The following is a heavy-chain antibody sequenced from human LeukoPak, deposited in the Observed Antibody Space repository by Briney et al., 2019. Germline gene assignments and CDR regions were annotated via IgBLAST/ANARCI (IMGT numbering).Heavy chain of an antibody. Sequence: TLSLTCTVSGGSISSGDYYWSWIRQPPGKGLEWIGCIYYSGSAYYNPSLKSRVTISVDTSKNQFSLKLSSVTAADTAVYYCAREKLVGPFDYWGQGTLVTVSS. CDR3: AREKLVGPFDY. J-gene: IGHJ4*02. D-gene: IGHD6-6*01. CDR2: IYYSGSA. CDR1: GGSISSGDYY. V-gene: IGHV4-30-4*08.